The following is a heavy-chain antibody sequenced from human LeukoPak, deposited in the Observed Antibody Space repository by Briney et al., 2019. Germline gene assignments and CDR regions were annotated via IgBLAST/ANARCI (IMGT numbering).Heavy chain of an antibody. CDR3: ARLHSGYDYFLDY. CDR1: GGSISSSSYY. Sequence: NPSETLSLTCTVSGGSISSSSYYWGWIRQPPGKGLEWIGSIYYSGSTYYNPSLKSRVTISVDTSKNQFSLKLSSVTAADTAVYYCARLHSGYDYFLDYWGQGTLVTVSS. V-gene: IGHV4-39*01. CDR2: IYYSGST. D-gene: IGHD5-12*01. J-gene: IGHJ4*02.